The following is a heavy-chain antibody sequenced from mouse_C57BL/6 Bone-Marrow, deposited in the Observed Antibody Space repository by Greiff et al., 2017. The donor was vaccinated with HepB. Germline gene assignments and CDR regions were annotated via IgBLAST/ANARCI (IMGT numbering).Heavy chain of an antibody. CDR3: VRHRYYAMDY. Sequence: EVNLVESGGGLVQPKGSLKLSCAASGFSFNTYAMNWVRQAPGKGLEWVARIRSKSNNYATYYADSVKDRFTISRDDSERMLYLQMNNLKTEDTAMYYCVRHRYYAMDYWGQGTSVTVSS. CDR2: IRSKSNNYAT. V-gene: IGHV10-1*01. J-gene: IGHJ4*01. CDR1: GFSFNTYA.